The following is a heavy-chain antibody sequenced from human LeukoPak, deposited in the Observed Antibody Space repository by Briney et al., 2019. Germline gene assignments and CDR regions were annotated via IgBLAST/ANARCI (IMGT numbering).Heavy chain of an antibody. Sequence: GGSLRLSCAASGFTFSSYAMHWVRQAPGKGLEWVAVISYDGSNKYYADSVKGRFTISRDNSKNTLYLQMNSLRAEDTAVYYCGVWGSGSYWFDPWGQGTLVNVSS. D-gene: IGHD3-10*01. CDR2: ISYDGSNK. V-gene: IGHV3-30*04. CDR3: GVWGSGSYWFDP. J-gene: IGHJ5*02. CDR1: GFTFSSYA.